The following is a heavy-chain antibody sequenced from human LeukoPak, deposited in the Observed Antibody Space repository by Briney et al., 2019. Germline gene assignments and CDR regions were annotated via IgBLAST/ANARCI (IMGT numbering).Heavy chain of an antibody. CDR1: GYTLTELS. Sequence: ASVKVSCKVSGYTLTELSMHWVRQAPGKGLEWMGGFDPEDGETIYTQKFQGRVTMTEDTSTDTAYMELSSLRSEDTAVYYCATGLEVQVRNFDYWGQGTLVTVSS. CDR3: ATGLEVQVRNFDY. V-gene: IGHV1-24*01. J-gene: IGHJ4*02. D-gene: IGHD4-11*01. CDR2: FDPEDGET.